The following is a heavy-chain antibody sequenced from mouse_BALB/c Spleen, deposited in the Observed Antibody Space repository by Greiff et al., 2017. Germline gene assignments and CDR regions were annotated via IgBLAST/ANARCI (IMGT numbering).Heavy chain of an antibody. Sequence: EVKVVESGGGLVQPKGSLKLSCAASGFTFNTNAMNWVRQAPGKGLEWVARIRSKSNNYATYYADSVKDRFTISRDDSQSMLYLQMNNLKTEDTAMYYCVRALYYGYWYFDVWGAGTTVTVSS. CDR3: VRALYYGYWYFDV. CDR1: GFTFNTNA. V-gene: IGHV10S3*01. J-gene: IGHJ1*01. CDR2: IRSKSNNYAT. D-gene: IGHD2-1*01.